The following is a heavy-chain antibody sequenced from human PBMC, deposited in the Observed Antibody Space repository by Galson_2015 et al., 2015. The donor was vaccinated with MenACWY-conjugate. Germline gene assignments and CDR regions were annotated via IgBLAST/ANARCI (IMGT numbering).Heavy chain of an antibody. D-gene: IGHD3-16*01. V-gene: IGHV1-18*01. J-gene: IGHJ6*02. CDR2: ISVSTGNT. Sequence: SVKVSCKAPRGTLRRFAISWVRQAPGQGLEWMGWISVSTGNTNYEQKFYGRVTMTTDTSTNTAFMELRSLRSDDTAVYFCARASTGLSSRFLDVWGQGTTVTVSS. CDR3: ARASTGLSSRFLDV. CDR1: RGTLRRFA.